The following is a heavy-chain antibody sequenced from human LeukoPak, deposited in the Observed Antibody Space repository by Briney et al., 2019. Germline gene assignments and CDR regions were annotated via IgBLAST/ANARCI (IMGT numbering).Heavy chain of an antibody. CDR1: GYDFSNFG. CDR2: VSAYNGNT. CDR3: ARAVLVQINRRGGNRFYHHYMDV. V-gene: IGHV1-18*01. Sequence: ASVKVSCMTSGYDFSNFGLTWVRQAPGQGLEWIGCVSAYNGNTNYAQKVQGRVTLTTDTSTSTASMALRSLRPDDTGIYFCARAVLVQINRRGGNRFYHHYMDVWGIGTTVTVSS. D-gene: IGHD6-13*01. J-gene: IGHJ6*03.